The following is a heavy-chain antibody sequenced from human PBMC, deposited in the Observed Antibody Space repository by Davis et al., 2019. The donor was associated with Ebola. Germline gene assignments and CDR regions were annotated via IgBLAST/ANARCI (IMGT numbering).Heavy chain of an antibody. CDR3: ARHSTIFGVLILYYFDY. V-gene: IGHV1-18*04. D-gene: IGHD3-3*01. Sequence: AASVKVSCKASGYTFTIYNITWVRQAPGQGLEWMGWISPYSGLTNYPQKLQGRVAMTTDTSTNTAYMELRSLRSDDTAVYYCARHSTIFGVLILYYFDYWGQGTLVTVSS. J-gene: IGHJ4*02. CDR1: GYTFTIYN. CDR2: ISPYSGLT.